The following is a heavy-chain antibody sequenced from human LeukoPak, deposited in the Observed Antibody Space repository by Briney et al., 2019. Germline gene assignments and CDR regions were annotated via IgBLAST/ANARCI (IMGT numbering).Heavy chain of an antibody. CDR1: GYTFTSYG. CDR2: ISAYNGNT. CDR3: ARVGYCSGGSCYYWYFDP. D-gene: IGHD2-15*01. V-gene: IGHV1-18*01. Sequence: ASVKVSCKASGYTFTSYGISWVRQAPGQGLEWMGWISAYNGNTNYAQKLQGRVTMTTDTSTSTAYMELRSLRSDDTAVYYCARVGYCSGGSCYYWYFDPWGRGTLVTVSS. J-gene: IGHJ2*01.